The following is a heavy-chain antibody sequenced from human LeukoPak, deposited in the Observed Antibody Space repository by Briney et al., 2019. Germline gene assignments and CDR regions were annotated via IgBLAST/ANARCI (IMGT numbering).Heavy chain of an antibody. CDR3: ARVIAAAVTYYFDY. D-gene: IGHD6-13*01. Sequence: SSETLSLTCTVSGDSIATSTYYWGWIRQAPGKGLEWIGYIYYSGSTNYNPSLKSRVTISVDTSKNQFSLKLSSVTAADTAVYYCARVIAAAVTYYFDYWGQGTLVTVSS. CDR2: IYYSGST. CDR1: GDSIATSTYY. J-gene: IGHJ4*02. V-gene: IGHV4-61*05.